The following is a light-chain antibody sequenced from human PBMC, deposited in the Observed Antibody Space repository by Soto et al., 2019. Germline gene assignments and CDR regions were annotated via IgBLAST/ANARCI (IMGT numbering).Light chain of an antibody. V-gene: IGLV1-40*01. CDR3: QSYDSSLSGVV. J-gene: IGLJ2*01. CDR1: SSNIGAGYD. CDR2: GNS. Sequence: QSVLTQPPSLSGAPGQRVTISCTGSSSNIGAGYDVYWYQQLPGTAPKLLIYGNSNRPSGVPDRFSGSKSGTSASLAITGLQAEDEADYYCQSYDSSLSGVVFGGGTKLTV.